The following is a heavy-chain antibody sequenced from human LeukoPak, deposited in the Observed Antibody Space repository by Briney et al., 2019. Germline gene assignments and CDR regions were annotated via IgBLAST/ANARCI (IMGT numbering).Heavy chain of an antibody. J-gene: IGHJ4*02. CDR1: GFAFSNYW. CDR3: ARALSG. Sequence: GGSLRLSCAASGFAFSNYWMHWVRQAPGKGLEWVANIKQDGSEKYYVGSVKGRFSISRDNAKNSVYLQMNSLRAEDTAVYYCARALSGWGQGTLVTVSS. V-gene: IGHV3-7*03. CDR2: IKQDGSEK. D-gene: IGHD3-3*01.